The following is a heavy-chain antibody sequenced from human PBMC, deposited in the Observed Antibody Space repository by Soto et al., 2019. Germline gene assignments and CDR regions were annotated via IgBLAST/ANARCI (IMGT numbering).Heavy chain of an antibody. J-gene: IGHJ5*02. V-gene: IGHV1-18*01. CDR2: ISTYSGDT. CDR1: GYTFFTYD. D-gene: IGHD5-12*01. CDR3: ARHHGPTTSENGFDP. Sequence: QVHLVQSGVEVKTPGASVKVSCQASGYTFFTYDISWVRQAPGQGLEWMGWISTYSGDTKYAQKFQGRVTMTTDTSTTTAYLELRSLGSDDTAVYYSARHHGPTTSENGFDPWGQGTLVTVSS.